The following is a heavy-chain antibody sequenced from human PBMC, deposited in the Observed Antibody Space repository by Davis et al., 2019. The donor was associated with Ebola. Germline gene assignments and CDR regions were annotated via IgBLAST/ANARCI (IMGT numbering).Heavy chain of an antibody. D-gene: IGHD1-14*01. CDR3: ARDYVY. V-gene: IGHV4-59*01. CDR1: GGSISSNY. J-gene: IGHJ4*02. Sequence: SETLSLTCTVSGGSISSNYWSWIRQPPGKGLEWIGYIYYSGATNYNPSLKSRVTISVDTSKTQFSLKLTSVTPADTAVYYCARDYVYWGQGTLVTVSS. CDR2: IYYSGAT.